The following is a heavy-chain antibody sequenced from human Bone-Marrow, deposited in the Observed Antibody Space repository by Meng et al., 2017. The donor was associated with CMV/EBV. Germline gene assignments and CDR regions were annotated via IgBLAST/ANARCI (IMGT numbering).Heavy chain of an antibody. J-gene: IGHJ4*02. CDR1: GFTFSSYS. CDR2: ISSSSSYI. D-gene: IGHD2-2*01. CDR3: SIARGVVSVPAAITY. V-gene: IGHV3-21*04. Sequence: GGSLRLSCAASGFTFSSYSMNWVRQAPGKGLEWVSSISSSSSYIYYADSVKGRFTISRDNAKNSLYLQIDSLRAEDTAFYYCSIARGVVSVPAAITYWGQGTLVTVYS.